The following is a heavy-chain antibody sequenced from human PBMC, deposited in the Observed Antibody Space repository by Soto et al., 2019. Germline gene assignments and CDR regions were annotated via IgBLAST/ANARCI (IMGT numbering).Heavy chain of an antibody. CDR1: GYTFTSYD. D-gene: IGHD3-9*01. CDR3: ARTTALYDILTAGGTRYYMDV. V-gene: IGHV1-8*01. J-gene: IGHJ6*03. CDR2: MNPNSGNT. Sequence: ASVKVSCKASGYTFTSYDINWVRQATGQGLEWMGWMNPNSGNTGYAQKFQGRVTMTRNTSISTAYMELSSLRSEDTAVYYCARTTALYDILTAGGTRYYMDVWGKGTTVTVSS.